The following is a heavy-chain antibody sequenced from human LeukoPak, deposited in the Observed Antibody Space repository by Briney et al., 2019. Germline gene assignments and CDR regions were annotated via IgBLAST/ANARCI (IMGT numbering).Heavy chain of an antibody. V-gene: IGHV3-74*01. D-gene: IGHD1-26*01. CDR3: ASRSTTTDFVDY. Sequence: PGGSLRLSCAASGFTFSSYWMHWVRQAPGKGLVWVSRVNNDGSSTSYADSVKGRFTISRDNAKNTLYLQMNSLRAEDAAVYYCASRSTTTDFVDYWGQGTLVTVSS. CDR2: VNNDGSST. CDR1: GFTFSSYW. J-gene: IGHJ4*02.